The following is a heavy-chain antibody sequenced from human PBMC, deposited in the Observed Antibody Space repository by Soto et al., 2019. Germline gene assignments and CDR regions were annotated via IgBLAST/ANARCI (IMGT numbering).Heavy chain of an antibody. Sequence: GSLRLSCAVSEFSFRSYWMTWGRQAPGKGLEWVALINEDGGQKYYVDSVKGRFTISRDNAKDSLYMQMDSLRAEDTAVYFCARVGYYGWDFDHWGQGTQVTVSS. CDR3: ARVGYYGWDFDH. J-gene: IGHJ4*02. V-gene: IGHV3-7*01. D-gene: IGHD3-3*01. CDR2: INEDGGQK. CDR1: EFSFRSYW.